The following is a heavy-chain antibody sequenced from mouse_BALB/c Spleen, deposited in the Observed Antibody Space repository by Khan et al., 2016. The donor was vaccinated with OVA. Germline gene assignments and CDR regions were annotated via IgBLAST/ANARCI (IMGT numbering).Heavy chain of an antibody. V-gene: IGHV1S132*01. Sequence: QVQLQQPEAELVKPGASVKLSCKTSGYTFTNYWIQWIKQRPGQGLEWIGEIFPGTGTTYYNENFKGKATLTIDTYSTTAYMQLSSLTSEDSAVYFWARGYFGNYEFAYWGQGTLVTVSA. CDR2: IFPGTGTT. J-gene: IGHJ3*01. CDR1: GYTFTNYW. D-gene: IGHD2-1*01. CDR3: ARGYFGNYEFAY.